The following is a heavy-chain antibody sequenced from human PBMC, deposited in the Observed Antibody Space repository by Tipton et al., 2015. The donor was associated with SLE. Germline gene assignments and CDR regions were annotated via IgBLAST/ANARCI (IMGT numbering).Heavy chain of an antibody. CDR2: IYYSGTT. CDR3: ARGPKRGDI. CDR1: GGSISSSSYY. J-gene: IGHJ3*02. Sequence: TLSLTCTVSGGSISSSSYYWGWIRQPPGKGLEWIGSIYYSGTTYYNPALKSRVTISVDTSKNQFSLKLSSVTAADTAVYYCARGPKRGDIWGQGTMVTASS. V-gene: IGHV4-39*07. D-gene: IGHD3-10*01.